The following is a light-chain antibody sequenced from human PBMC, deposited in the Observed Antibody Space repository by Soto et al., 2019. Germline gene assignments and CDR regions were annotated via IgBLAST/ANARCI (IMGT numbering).Light chain of an antibody. CDR2: GAS. CDR3: QQYGSSPWT. J-gene: IGKJ1*01. Sequence: EIVLTQSPGTLSLSPGERATLSCRASQRVSSSYLAWYQQKPSQAPRLLIYGASSRATGIPDRFSGSGSGTVFTLTISRLEPEDFAVYYCQQYGSSPWTFGQGTKVDIK. CDR1: QRVSSSY. V-gene: IGKV3-20*01.